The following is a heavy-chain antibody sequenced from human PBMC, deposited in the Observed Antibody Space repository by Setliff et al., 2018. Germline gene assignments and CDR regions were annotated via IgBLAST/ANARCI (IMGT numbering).Heavy chain of an antibody. J-gene: IGHJ4*02. D-gene: IGHD3-10*01. CDR1: GGSFSTYY. V-gene: IGHV4-34*01. Sequence: SETLSLTCAVYGGSFSTYYWIWIRQPPGKGLEWIGEINHSGSTNYNPSLKSRVTISVDTSKNQLSLKLSSVTAADTAVYYCARGLRITMVRGANRGVDYWGQGTLVTVSS. CDR2: INHSGST. CDR3: ARGLRITMVRGANRGVDY.